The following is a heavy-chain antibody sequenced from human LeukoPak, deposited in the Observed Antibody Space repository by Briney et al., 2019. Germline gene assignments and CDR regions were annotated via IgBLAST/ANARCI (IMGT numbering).Heavy chain of an antibody. D-gene: IGHD5-18*01. Sequence: VASVKVSCKASGYTFTSYDINWVRQATGQGLEWMGWMNPNSGNTGYAQKFQGRVTMTRNTSISTAYMELSSLRSEDTAVYYCATTRPRGYSYGQVLDYWGQGTLVTVSS. CDR1: GYTFTSYD. CDR3: ATTRPRGYSYGQVLDY. J-gene: IGHJ4*02. CDR2: MNPNSGNT. V-gene: IGHV1-8*01.